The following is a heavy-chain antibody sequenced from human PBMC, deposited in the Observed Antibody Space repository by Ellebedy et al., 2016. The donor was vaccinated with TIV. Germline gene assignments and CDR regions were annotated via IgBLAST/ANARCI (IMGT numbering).Heavy chain of an antibody. J-gene: IGHJ4*02. CDR3: ARGTGDSSGLSDY. D-gene: IGHD3-22*01. V-gene: IGHV1-2*02. CDR2: INPNSGGT. CDR1: GYTFTGYY. Sequence: ASVKVSCXASGYTFTGYYMHWVRQAPGQGLEWMGWINPNSGGTNYAQKFQGRVTTTRDTSISTAYMELSRLRSDDTAVYYCARGTGDSSGLSDYWGQGTLVTVSS.